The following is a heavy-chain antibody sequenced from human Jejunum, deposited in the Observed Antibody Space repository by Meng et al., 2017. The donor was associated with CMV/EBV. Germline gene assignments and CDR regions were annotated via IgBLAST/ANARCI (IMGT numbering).Heavy chain of an antibody. Sequence: FTFSAYAMNWVRQAPGKGLQWVSGLSDSGSRTYYEDSVKGRFTISRDNSKNTQYLQMNSLRAEDTAVYYCAKDLFYDGSGYYLGNWGQGALVTVSS. CDR2: LSDSGSRT. CDR1: FTFSAYA. CDR3: AKDLFYDGSGYYLGN. V-gene: IGHV3-23*01. J-gene: IGHJ4*02. D-gene: IGHD3-22*01.